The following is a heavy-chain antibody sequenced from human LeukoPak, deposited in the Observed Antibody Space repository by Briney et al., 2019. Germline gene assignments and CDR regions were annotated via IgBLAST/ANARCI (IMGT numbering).Heavy chain of an antibody. CDR1: GLTFIGYT. CDR2: VTSGSVYI. J-gene: IGHJ3*01. D-gene: IGHD6-13*01. V-gene: IGHV3-21*01. Sequence: PGGSLRLSCTASGLTFIGYTMNWVRQAPGGGLEWVSSVTSGSVYIYYADSVKGRFTIPRDSATNSLYLQMNSLRVEDTGVYYCAKEGDATAAAGMGGFDLWGQGTMVTVSS. CDR3: AKEGDATAAAGMGGFDL.